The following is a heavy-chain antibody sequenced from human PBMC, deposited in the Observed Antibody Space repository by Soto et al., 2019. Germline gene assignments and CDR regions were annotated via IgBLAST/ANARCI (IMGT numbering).Heavy chain of an antibody. CDR2: INHSGST. CDR1: GGSFSGYY. D-gene: IGHD3-10*01. V-gene: IGHV4-34*01. Sequence: SETLSFTCAVYGGSFSGYYWSRIRQPPGKGLEWIGEINHSGSTNYNPSLKSRVTISVDTSKNQFSLKLSSVTAADTAVYYCARAKYYYGSGSYPSTSYYYYYMDVWGKGTTVTVSS. CDR3: ARAKYYYGSGSYPSTSYYYYYMDV. J-gene: IGHJ6*03.